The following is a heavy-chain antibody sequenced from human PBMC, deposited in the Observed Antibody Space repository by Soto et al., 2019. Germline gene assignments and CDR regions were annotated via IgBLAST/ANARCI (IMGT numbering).Heavy chain of an antibody. J-gene: IGHJ4*02. V-gene: IGHV3-30*18. CDR3: AKEQRDYYDSSGYYDY. Sequence: TPDKGLEWVAVISYDGSNKYYADSVKGRFTISRDNSKNTLYLQMNSLRAEDTAVYYCAKEQRDYYDSSGYYDYWGQRPFLTGSS. D-gene: IGHD3-22*01. CDR2: ISYDGSNK.